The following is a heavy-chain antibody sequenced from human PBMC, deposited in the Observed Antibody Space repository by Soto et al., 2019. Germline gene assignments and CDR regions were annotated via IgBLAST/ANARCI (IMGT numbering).Heavy chain of an antibody. CDR3: VRDGTKTLRDWFDP. D-gene: IGHD1-1*01. CDR2: IYATGTT. CDR1: GASISGFY. Sequence: TLSLTCTVSGASISGFYWSWIRKSAGKGLEWIGRIYATGTTDYNPSLKSRVMMSVDTSRKQFSLKLRSVTAADTAVYYCVRDGTKTLRDWFDPWGQGISVTVSS. J-gene: IGHJ5*02. V-gene: IGHV4-4*07.